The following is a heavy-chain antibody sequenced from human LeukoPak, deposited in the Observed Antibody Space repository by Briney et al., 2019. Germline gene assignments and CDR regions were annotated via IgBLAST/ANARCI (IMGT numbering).Heavy chain of an antibody. Sequence: GGSLRLSCAASGFAFSNTGMSWVRQAPGRGLEWVSTISPTGEGTHYADSVNGRFTISRDNSKNTFSLEMTSLKADDTATYCCARDAGCAWPFDYCGQGTRVIVSS. CDR1: GFAFSNTG. D-gene: IGHD6-19*01. J-gene: IGHJ4*02. CDR3: ARDAGCAWPFDY. V-gene: IGHV3-23*01. CDR2: ISPTGEGT.